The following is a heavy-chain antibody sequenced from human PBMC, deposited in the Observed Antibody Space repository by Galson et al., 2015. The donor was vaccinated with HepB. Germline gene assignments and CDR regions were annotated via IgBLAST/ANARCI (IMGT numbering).Heavy chain of an antibody. V-gene: IGHV3-48*01. D-gene: IGHD2-2*01. J-gene: IGHJ6*03. Sequence: GLEWLSFINDHSNAIQYASSVRGRFTITRDNAKNSLYLHMNSLRAEDTAVYYCAGDLPSAVAAVPAANYMDVWGKGTTVTVSS. CDR2: INDHSNAI. CDR3: AGDLPSAVAAVPAANYMDV.